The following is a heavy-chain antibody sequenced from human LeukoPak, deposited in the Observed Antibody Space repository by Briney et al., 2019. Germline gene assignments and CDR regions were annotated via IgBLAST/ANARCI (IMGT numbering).Heavy chain of an antibody. CDR3: ARLLPASRHYFDY. CDR1: GLAVSSDY. CDR2: IYGGGAT. D-gene: IGHD6-6*01. J-gene: IGHJ4*02. V-gene: IGHV3-53*01. Sequence: GGSLRLSCAASGLAVSSDYMAWVRQAPGKGLEWISVIYGGGATYYADSVQGRFTISRDTSNNALYLQMISLRVEDTAVYHCARLLPASRHYFDYWGLGTLVTVSS.